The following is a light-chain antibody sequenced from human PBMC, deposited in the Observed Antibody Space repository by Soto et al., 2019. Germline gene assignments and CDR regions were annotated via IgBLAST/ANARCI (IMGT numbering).Light chain of an antibody. J-gene: IGLJ2*01. Sequence: QSVLTQPPSASGSPGQSVTISCTGSANNIGGYNFVSWYQRHPGKAPKLIISEFRERPSGVPDRFSGSKSGNTASLTVSGLQAEDEADYYCSSYAGSNNVIFGGGTKVTVL. CDR1: ANNIGGYNF. CDR2: EFR. CDR3: SSYAGSNNVI. V-gene: IGLV2-8*01.